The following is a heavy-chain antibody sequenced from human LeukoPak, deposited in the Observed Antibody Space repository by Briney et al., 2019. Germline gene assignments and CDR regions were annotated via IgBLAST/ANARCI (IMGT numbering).Heavy chain of an antibody. CDR1: GFTFSDYY. V-gene: IGHV3-11*01. CDR3: ARERLGYSYAFDI. Sequence: GGSLRLSCAASGFTFSDYYMSWLRQAPGKGLEWVSYISSSGSTIYYADSVRGRFTISMDNAKNSLYLQMNSLRAEDTAVYYCARERLGYSYAFDIWGQGTMVTVSS. D-gene: IGHD5-18*01. J-gene: IGHJ3*02. CDR2: ISSSGSTI.